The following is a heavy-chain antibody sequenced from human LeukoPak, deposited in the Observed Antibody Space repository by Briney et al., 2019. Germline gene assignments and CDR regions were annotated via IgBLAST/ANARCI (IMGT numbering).Heavy chain of an antibody. V-gene: IGHV3-21*01. CDR3: VRDMTTTTTCYLQH. J-gene: IGHJ1*01. Sequence: GGSLRLSCAASGFILRTYSMNWVRQAPGKGLEWVSSISSSSKHMYYADSVKGRFSISRDDAKNSLFLQMNGLRAEDTAVYYCVRDMTTTTTCYLQHWGQGTLVTVSS. CDR1: GFILRTYS. CDR2: ISSSSKHM. D-gene: IGHD4-17*01.